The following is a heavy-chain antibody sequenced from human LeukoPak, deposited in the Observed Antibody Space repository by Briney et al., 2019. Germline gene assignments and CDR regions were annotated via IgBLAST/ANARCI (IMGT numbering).Heavy chain of an antibody. J-gene: IGHJ5*02. V-gene: IGHV4-59*01. CDR1: GGSISSYY. CDR3: ARAAAEAGTGNWFDP. Sequence: SETLSRTCTVSGGSISSYYWSWIRQPPGKGLEWIGYIYYSGSTNYNPSLKSRVTISVDTSKNQFSLKLSSVTAADTAVYYCARAAAEAGTGNWFDPWGQGTLVTVSS. D-gene: IGHD6-19*01. CDR2: IYYSGST.